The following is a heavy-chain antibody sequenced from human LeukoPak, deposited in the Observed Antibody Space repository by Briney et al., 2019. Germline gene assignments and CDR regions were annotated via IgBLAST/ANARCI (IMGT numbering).Heavy chain of an antibody. J-gene: IGHJ4*02. Sequence: ASVKVSCKASGYTFTGYYLHWVRQAPGQGLEWMGWINPNYGGTNYAQRFRGRVTMTRDTSTSTAYMELRSLRSDDTAVYYCAKSRVTTEGYGSSKLNWGQGTLVTVSS. CDR2: INPNYGGT. CDR3: AKSRVTTEGYGSSKLN. V-gene: IGHV1-2*02. D-gene: IGHD4-17*01. CDR1: GYTFTGYY.